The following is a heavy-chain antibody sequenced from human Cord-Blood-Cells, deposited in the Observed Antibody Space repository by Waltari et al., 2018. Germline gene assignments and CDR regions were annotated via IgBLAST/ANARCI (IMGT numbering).Heavy chain of an antibody. J-gene: IGHJ3*02. CDR2: MNPNRGNT. D-gene: IGHD3-3*01. Sequence: QVQLVQSGAEVKKPGASVKVSCKASGYTFTSYDINWVRQATGQGLEWMGRMNPNRGNTGYEQKFQGRGTITRNTSISTAYRELSSLRSEDTAVYYCARRGWDYDFWSGYYRDAFDIWGQGTMVTVSS. V-gene: IGHV1-8*03. CDR3: ARRGWDYDFWSGYYRDAFDI. CDR1: GYTFTSYD.